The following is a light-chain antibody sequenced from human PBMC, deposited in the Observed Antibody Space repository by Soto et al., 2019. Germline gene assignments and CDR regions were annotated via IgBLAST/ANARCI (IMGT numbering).Light chain of an antibody. CDR2: DAS. V-gene: IGKV3-11*01. J-gene: IGKJ5*01. Sequence: IVLTQSPATLSLSPWERATLSCRASQSVSSYLAWYQQKPGQAPRLLIYDASNRATGIPARFSGSGSGTDFTLTISSLEPEDFAVYYCQQRSNWPSITFGQGTRLEIK. CDR3: QQRSNWPSIT. CDR1: QSVSSY.